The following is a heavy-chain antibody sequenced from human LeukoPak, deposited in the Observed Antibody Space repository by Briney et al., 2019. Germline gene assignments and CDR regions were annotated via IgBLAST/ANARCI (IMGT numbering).Heavy chain of an antibody. J-gene: IGHJ4*02. CDR2: IYHSGST. D-gene: IGHD6-13*01. CDR3: ARDDIGSSWYGY. CDR1: GGSISSGGYS. V-gene: IGHV4-30-2*01. Sequence: PSETLSLTCAVSGGSISSGGYSWSWIRQPPGKGLEWIGYIYHSGSTYYNPSLKSRVTISVDRSKNQFSLKLSSVTAADTAVYYCARDDIGSSWYGYWGQGTLVTVSS.